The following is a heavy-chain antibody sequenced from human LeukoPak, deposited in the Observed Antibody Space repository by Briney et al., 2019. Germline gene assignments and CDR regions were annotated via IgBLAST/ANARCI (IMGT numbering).Heavy chain of an antibody. V-gene: IGHV3-7*04. CDR3: ARNFAEFDI. Sequence: PGGSLRLSCAPSGFTFSTYWMSWVRQAPGKGLEWVANIKQDGNEKYYVDSVKGRFTISRGNAKNSLYLQMNSMRAEDTAVYYCARNFAEFDIWGQGTMVTVSS. CDR1: GFTFSTYW. CDR2: IKQDGNEK. J-gene: IGHJ3*02.